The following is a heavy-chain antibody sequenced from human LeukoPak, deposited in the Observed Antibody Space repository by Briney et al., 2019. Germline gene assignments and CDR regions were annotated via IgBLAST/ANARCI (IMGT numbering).Heavy chain of an antibody. V-gene: IGHV3-30*18. CDR1: GFTFSSYG. CDR2: ISYGGSNK. D-gene: IGHD6-13*01. CDR3: AKDRGYSST. J-gene: IGHJ5*02. Sequence: GGSLRLSCAASGFTFSSYGMHWVRQAPGKGLEWVAVISYGGSNKYYADSVKGRFTISRDNSKNTLYLQMNSLRAEDTAVYYCAKDRGYSSTWGQGTLVTVSS.